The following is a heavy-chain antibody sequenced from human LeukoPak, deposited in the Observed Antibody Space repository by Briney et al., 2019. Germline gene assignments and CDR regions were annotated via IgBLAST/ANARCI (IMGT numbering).Heavy chain of an antibody. CDR2: ISNNGGYT. D-gene: IGHD6-19*01. Sequence: GGSLRLSCAASGFTFSSSAMSWVRQAPGKGLEWISAISNNGGYTFYADSVQGRFTISRDNSKSTLCLQMNSLRAEATAVYYCARDPHSSGWGNWFDPWGQGTLVTVSS. V-gene: IGHV3-23*01. CDR3: ARDPHSSGWGNWFDP. J-gene: IGHJ5*02. CDR1: GFTFSSSA.